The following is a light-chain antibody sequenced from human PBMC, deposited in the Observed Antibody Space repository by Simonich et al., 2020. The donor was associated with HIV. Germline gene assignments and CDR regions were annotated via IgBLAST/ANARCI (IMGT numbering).Light chain of an antibody. CDR3: QQCNNWPPGT. CDR2: GAS. Sequence: EIVMTQSPATLSVSPGERATLSCRASQRVSSNLDWYQPKPGQAPRLLIYGASTRATGIPARFSGSGSGTEFTLTISSMQSEDFAVYCCQQCNNWPPGTFGQGTKVEIK. CDR1: QRVSSN. J-gene: IGKJ1*01. V-gene: IGKV3-15*01.